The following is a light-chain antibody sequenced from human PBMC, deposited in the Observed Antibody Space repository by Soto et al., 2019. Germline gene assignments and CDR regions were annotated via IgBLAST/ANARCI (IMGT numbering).Light chain of an antibody. V-gene: IGLV2-14*01. CDR2: EVS. J-gene: IGLJ2*01. CDR3: SSYTSSSTLVV. Sequence: QSALTQPASVSGSPGQSITISCTGTSSDVGGYNSVSWYQQHPGKDPKLMIYEVSNRPSGVSNRFSGSKSGNTASLTISGLQAEAEAEYSCSSYTSSSTLVVFGGGTKLTVL. CDR1: SSDVGGYNS.